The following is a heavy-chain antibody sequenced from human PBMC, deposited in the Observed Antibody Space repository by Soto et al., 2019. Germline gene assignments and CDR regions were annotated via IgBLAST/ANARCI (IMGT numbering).Heavy chain of an antibody. V-gene: IGHV1-2*04. CDR2: INPNSGGT. CDR1: GYTFTGYY. J-gene: IGHJ4*02. Sequence: ASVKVSCKASGYTFTGYYMHWVRQAPGQGLEWMGWINPNSGGTNYAQKFQGWVTMTRDTSISTAYMELSRLRSDDTAVYYCARDYGAVSGSLLYYFDYWGQGTLVTVSS. D-gene: IGHD3-16*01. CDR3: ARDYGAVSGSLLYYFDY.